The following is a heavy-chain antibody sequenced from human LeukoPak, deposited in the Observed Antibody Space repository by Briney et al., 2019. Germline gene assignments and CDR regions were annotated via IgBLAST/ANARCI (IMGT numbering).Heavy chain of an antibody. CDR2: SRNKGNRYTT. CDR1: GFTFSSYG. CDR3: VRGIPSGPIFDY. J-gene: IGHJ4*02. D-gene: IGHD6-25*01. V-gene: IGHV3-72*01. Sequence: QPGGSLRLSCAASGFTFSSYGMHWVRQAPGKGLEWVGRSRNKGNRYTTQYAASVKGRFTISRDDSKNSLYLEMNSLKTEDTAVYYCVRGIPSGPIFDYWGQGTLVTVSS.